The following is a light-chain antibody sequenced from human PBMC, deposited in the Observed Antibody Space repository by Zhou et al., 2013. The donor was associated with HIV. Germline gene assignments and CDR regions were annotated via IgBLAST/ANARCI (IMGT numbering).Light chain of an antibody. CDR3: QQSYTNPWT. CDR2: AAS. V-gene: IGKV1-6*01. J-gene: IGKJ1*01. CDR1: QGIRND. Sequence: AIQMTQSPSSLSASVGDRVTITCRASQGIRNDLGWYQQKPGKAPKLLIYAASSLQSGVPSRFSGSGTGRDFTLTISSLQPEDFAIYYCQQSYTNPWTFGQGTKVEFK.